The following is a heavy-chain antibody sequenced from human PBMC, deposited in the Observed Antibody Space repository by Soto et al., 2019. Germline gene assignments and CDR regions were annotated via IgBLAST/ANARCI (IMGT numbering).Heavy chain of an antibody. CDR1: GGSITSHY. CDR2: INHSGLT. CDR3: ARQGSGQLHGLVDV. V-gene: IGHV4-59*08. J-gene: IGHJ6*02. Sequence: QVQLQESGPGLVKPSETLSLTCSVSGGSITSHYSSWFGQPPGQGLEWIGYINHSGLTSYNPSLKSRVTMSVDTSKNQFSLKVNSVTAADTALYHCARQGSGQLHGLVDVWGPGTTVTVSS. D-gene: IGHD3-10*01.